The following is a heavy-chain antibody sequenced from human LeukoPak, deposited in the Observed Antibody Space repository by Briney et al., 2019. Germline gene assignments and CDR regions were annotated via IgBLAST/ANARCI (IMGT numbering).Heavy chain of an antibody. CDR1: GGTFSSYA. D-gene: IGHD5-24*01. CDR3: AKSAPEMATIGAFDI. Sequence: PLASVKVSCKASGGTFSSYAMSWVRQAPGKGLEWVSAISGSGGSTYYADSVKGRFTISRDNSKNTLYLQMNSLRAEDTAVYYCAKSAPEMATIGAFDIWGQGTMVTVSS. CDR2: ISGSGGST. J-gene: IGHJ3*02. V-gene: IGHV3-23*01.